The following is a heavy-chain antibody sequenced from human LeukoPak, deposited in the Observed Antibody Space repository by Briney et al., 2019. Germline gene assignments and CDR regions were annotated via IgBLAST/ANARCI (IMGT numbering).Heavy chain of an antibody. V-gene: IGHV3-23*01. J-gene: IGHJ4*02. Sequence: GGSLRLSCAASGFTFSSYAMSWVRQAPGKGLEWVSAISGSGGSTYYADSVKGRFTISRDNSKNTLYLQMNSLRAEDTAVYYCAKDGVPVVVRYFDWLSRYFDYWGQGTLVTVSS. CDR2: ISGSGGST. CDR3: AKDGVPVVVRYFDWLSRYFDY. D-gene: IGHD3-9*01. CDR1: GFTFSSYA.